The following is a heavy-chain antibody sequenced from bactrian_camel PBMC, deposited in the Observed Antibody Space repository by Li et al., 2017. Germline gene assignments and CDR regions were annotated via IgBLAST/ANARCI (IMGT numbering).Heavy chain of an antibody. CDR3: AADLGGRICLYGLGIDEGPGGEYNY. Sequence: HVQLVESGGDLVQPGGSLTLSCVTSGFTFCSAAMTWVRQAPGKGLEWVSSIYSDGSNTYYADAVKGRFTISRDNPENTLYLQMNSLKPEDTAMYYCAADLGGRICLYGLGIDEGPGGEYNYWGQGTQVTVS. CDR2: IYSDGSNT. D-gene: IGHD5*01. V-gene: IGHV3S7*01. CDR1: GFTFCSAA. J-gene: IGHJ4*01.